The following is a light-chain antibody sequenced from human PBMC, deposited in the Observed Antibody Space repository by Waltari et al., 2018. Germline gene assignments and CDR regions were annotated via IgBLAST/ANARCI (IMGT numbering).Light chain of an antibody. J-gene: IGLJ6*01. V-gene: IGLV1-44*01. Sequence: QSILTQPPSVSGAPGQRVSISSSGSHSNIGSHPVHWYQPPPGAAPRILIYVNDERASGVPERFSASKSGTSASLAISDLEFDDEADYYCASWDGSLTVNVFGSGTKVTVL. CDR1: HSNIGSHP. CDR3: ASWDGSLTVNV. CDR2: VND.